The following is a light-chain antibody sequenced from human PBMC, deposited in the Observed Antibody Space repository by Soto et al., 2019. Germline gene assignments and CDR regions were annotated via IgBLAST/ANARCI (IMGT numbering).Light chain of an antibody. Sequence: VVLTQSPATLSLSPGDRATLSCRASRHVYINALGWYQQKPGRTPTLPIYGASTRATDIPDSFSATGSGTDFSLSISGVEPEDSAVYSWQQCGASPFTFGPGT. CDR2: GAS. V-gene: IGKV3-20*01. CDR3: QQCGASPFT. J-gene: IGKJ3*01. CDR1: RHVYINA.